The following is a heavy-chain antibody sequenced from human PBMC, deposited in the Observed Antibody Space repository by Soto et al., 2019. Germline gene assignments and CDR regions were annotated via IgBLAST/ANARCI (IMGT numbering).Heavy chain of an antibody. CDR1: GYSFTSYW. J-gene: IGHJ6*02. CDR2: IDPSDSYT. CDR3: ARRAPGGLYYYYGMDV. V-gene: IGHV5-10-1*03. D-gene: IGHD2-2*01. Sequence: EVQLVQSGAEVKKPGESLRISCKGSGYSFTSYWISWVRQMPGKGLEWMGRIDPSDSYTNYSPSFQGHVTISADKSISTAYLQWSSLKASDTAMYYCARRAPGGLYYYYGMDVWGQGTTVTVSS.